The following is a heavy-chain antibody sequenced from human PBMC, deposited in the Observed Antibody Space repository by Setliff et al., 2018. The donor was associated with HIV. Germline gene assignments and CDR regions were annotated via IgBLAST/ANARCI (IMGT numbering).Heavy chain of an antibody. V-gene: IGHV1-18*01. J-gene: IGHJ4*02. Sequence: ASVKVSCKASGYTFTSYGSTWVRQAPGQGLDWRGWISAYNGNTNYAQKFQGRVTMTTDTSTSTAYMELRSLRSYATAVYYCARDLPTLLSSSWAYWGQGTLVTVSS. D-gene: IGHD6-13*01. CDR1: GYTFTSYG. CDR3: ARDLPTLLSSSWAY. CDR2: ISAYNGNT.